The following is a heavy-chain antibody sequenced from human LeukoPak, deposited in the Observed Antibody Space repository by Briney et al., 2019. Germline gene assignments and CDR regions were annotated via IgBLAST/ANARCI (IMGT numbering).Heavy chain of an antibody. V-gene: IGHV1-18*01. CDR2: ISAYNGNT. Sequence: ASVKVSCKASGYTFTSYGISWVRQAPGQGLEWMGWISAYNGNTNYAQKLQGRVTMTTDTSTSTAYMELRSLRSDDTAVYYCARVGIAAAGTMIYYYYYMDVWGKGTTVTVSS. CDR3: ARVGIAAAGTMIYYYYYMDV. J-gene: IGHJ6*03. D-gene: IGHD6-13*01. CDR1: GYTFTSYG.